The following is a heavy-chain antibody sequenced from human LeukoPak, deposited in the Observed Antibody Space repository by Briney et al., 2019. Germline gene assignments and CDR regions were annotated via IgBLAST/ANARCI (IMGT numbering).Heavy chain of an antibody. Sequence: PGGSLRLSCAASGFTFSSYSMNWVRQAPGKGLEWVSSISSSSSYIYYADSVKGRFTISRDNSKNTLYLQMNSLRAEDTAVYYCAKDGESSSWFDYWGQGTLVTVSS. D-gene: IGHD6-13*01. CDR2: ISSSSSYI. CDR1: GFTFSSYS. CDR3: AKDGESSSWFDY. V-gene: IGHV3-21*04. J-gene: IGHJ4*02.